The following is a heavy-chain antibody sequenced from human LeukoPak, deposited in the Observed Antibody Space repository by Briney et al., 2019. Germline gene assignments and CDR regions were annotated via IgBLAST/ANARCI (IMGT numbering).Heavy chain of an antibody. V-gene: IGHV3-53*01. CDR3: VRESWMWELDGFDI. CDR1: GFTVNTNY. Sequence: GGSLRLSCAASGFTVNTNYMSWVRQSPGKGLECISVTYTGGNTNYADSVKGRFTISRDNAKNTLYLQMNNLRADDTAVYYCVRESWMWELDGFDIWGQGTVVTVSS. CDR2: TYTGGNT. D-gene: IGHD1-26*01. J-gene: IGHJ3*02.